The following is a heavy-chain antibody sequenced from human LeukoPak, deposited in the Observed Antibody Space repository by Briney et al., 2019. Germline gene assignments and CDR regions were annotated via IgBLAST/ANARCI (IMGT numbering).Heavy chain of an antibody. V-gene: IGHV3-48*03. CDR3: ARDRTPTVTPRWYFDY. CDR1: GFTFSSYE. Sequence: PRGSLRLSCAASGFTFSSYEMNWVRQAPGKGLEWVSYISSSGSTIYYADSVKGRFTISRDNAKNSLYLQMNSLRAEDTAVYYCARDRTPTVTPRWYFDYWGQGTLVTVSS. CDR2: ISSSGSTI. D-gene: IGHD4-11*01. J-gene: IGHJ4*02.